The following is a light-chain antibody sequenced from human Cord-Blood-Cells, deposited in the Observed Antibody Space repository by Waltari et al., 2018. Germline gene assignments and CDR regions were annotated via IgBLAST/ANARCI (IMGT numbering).Light chain of an antibody. Sequence: QSVLTQPPSVSGAPGQRVTISCTGSSSNIGAGYDVHWYQHRPGTAPKLLIYGNSNRPSGVPDRFSGSKSGTSASLAITGLQAEDEADYYCQSYDSSLSVVVFGGGTKLTVL. CDR2: GNS. CDR3: QSYDSSLSVVV. J-gene: IGLJ2*01. V-gene: IGLV1-40*01. CDR1: SSNIGAGYD.